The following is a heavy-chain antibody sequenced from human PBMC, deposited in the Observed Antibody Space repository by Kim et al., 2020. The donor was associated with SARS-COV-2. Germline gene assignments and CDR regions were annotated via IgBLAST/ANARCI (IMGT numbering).Heavy chain of an antibody. J-gene: IGHJ4*02. Sequence: PSLKSRVTISVDTSKNQFSLKLSSVTAADTAVYYCARVVFWSGYYTNFDYWGQGTLVTVSS. V-gene: IGHV4-34*01. D-gene: IGHD3-3*01. CDR3: ARVVFWSGYYTNFDY.